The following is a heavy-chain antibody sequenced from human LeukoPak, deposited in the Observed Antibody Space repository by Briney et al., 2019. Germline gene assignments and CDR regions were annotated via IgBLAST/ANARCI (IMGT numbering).Heavy chain of an antibody. V-gene: IGHV3-7*05. D-gene: IGHD3/OR15-3a*01. CDR3: LMFGSSGS. CDR1: RFTFSSNW. CDR2: INPDGTVK. J-gene: IGHJ5*02. Sequence: GGSLRLSCTASRFTFSSNWMGWVRQAPGKGLEWVANINPDGTVKFYVGSVKGRFTISRDDAKNSLYLQMNSLRVEETAVYYCLMFGSSGSWGQGTLVTVLS.